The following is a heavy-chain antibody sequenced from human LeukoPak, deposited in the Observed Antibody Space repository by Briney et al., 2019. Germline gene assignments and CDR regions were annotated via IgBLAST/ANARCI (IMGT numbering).Heavy chain of an antibody. Sequence: ASVKVSCKASGYTFTSHAMHWVRQAPGQRLEWMGWINAGNGNTKYSQKFQGRVTITRDTSASTAYMELSSLRSEDTAVYYCARGSGGPVNAFDIWGQGTMVTVSS. CDR1: GYTFTSHA. D-gene: IGHD3-10*01. J-gene: IGHJ3*02. CDR3: ARGSGGPVNAFDI. V-gene: IGHV1-3*01. CDR2: INAGNGNT.